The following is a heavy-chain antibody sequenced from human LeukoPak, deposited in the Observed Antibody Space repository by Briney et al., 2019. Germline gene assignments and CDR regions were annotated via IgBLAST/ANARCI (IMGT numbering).Heavy chain of an antibody. CDR2: IHYVGST. D-gene: IGHD3-3*01. Sequence: SETLSLTCTVYGGSFSNYNYYWGWIRQSPGKGLEWIGSIHYVGSTYYNPSLKSRVTISVDTSKNQFSLNLSSVTAADTAVYYCARQNNFDFWSGFFDYWGLGALVTVSS. J-gene: IGHJ4*02. CDR3: ARQNNFDFWSGFFDY. CDR1: GGSFSNYNYY. V-gene: IGHV4-39*01.